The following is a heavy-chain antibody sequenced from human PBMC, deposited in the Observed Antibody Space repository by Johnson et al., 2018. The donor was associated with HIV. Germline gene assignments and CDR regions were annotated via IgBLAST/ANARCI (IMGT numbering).Heavy chain of an antibody. D-gene: IGHD3-22*01. J-gene: IGHJ3*02. CDR2: IYSGGST. CDR1: GFTFNNYA. CDR3: ARDNRDYYDSSGPSAFDI. Sequence: VQLVESGGGVVQPGRSLRLSCAASGFTFNNYAMHWVRQAPGKGLDWVSVIYSGGSTYYADSVKGIFTISRDNSKNTLYLQMNSLRAEDTAVYYCARDNRDYYDSSGPSAFDIWGQGTMVTVSS. V-gene: IGHV3-66*01.